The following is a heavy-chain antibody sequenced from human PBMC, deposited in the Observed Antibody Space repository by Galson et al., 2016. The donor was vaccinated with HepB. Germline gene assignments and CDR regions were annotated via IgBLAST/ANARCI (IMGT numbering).Heavy chain of an antibody. V-gene: IGHV5-51*01. CDR1: GYSFTSYW. D-gene: IGHD3-9*01. Sequence: QSGAEVTTPGESLNISCKGSGYSFTSYWIGWVRQMPGKGLEWMGTIYPGDSETRYSPSFQGQVTISADKSINTAYLQWSSLKASDTARYYCARQAGYYSSGYFDYWGQGTLVTVSS. CDR3: ARQAGYYSSGYFDY. J-gene: IGHJ4*02. CDR2: IYPGDSET.